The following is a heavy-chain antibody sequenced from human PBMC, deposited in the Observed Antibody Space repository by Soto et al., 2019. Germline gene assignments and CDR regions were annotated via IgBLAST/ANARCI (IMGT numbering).Heavy chain of an antibody. CDR3: ARDGMTTGDT. V-gene: IGHV4-4*07. D-gene: IGHD2-21*02. J-gene: IGHJ4*02. Sequence: ASETLSLTCIVSGVSVRSYTWSWVRQPANKGLEWIGRVFSSVSATYNPSLKSRVSISMDTPENRISLKLDSVTAADAGVYFCARDGMTTGDTWGPGTLVTVS. CDR1: GVSVRSYT. CDR2: VFSSVSA.